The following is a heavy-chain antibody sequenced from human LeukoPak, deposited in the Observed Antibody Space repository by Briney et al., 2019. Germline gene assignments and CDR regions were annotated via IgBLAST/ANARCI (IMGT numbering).Heavy chain of an antibody. D-gene: IGHD4-17*01. V-gene: IGHV4-34*01. J-gene: IGHJ4*02. CDR3: ARGMTTVTYFDY. CDR2: INHSGST. Sequence: PSETLSLTCTVSGGSISSYYWSWIRQPPGKGLEWIGEINHSGSTNYNPSLKSRVTISVDTSKNQFSLKLSSVTAADTAVYYCARGMTTVTYFDYWGQGTLVTVSS. CDR1: GGSISSYY.